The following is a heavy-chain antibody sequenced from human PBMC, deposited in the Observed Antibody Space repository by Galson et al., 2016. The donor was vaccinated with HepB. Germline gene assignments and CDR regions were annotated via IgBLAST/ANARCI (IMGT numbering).Heavy chain of an antibody. V-gene: IGHV4-4*02. D-gene: IGHD3-22*01. J-gene: IGHJ3*02. CDR1: GDSISNDKW. CDR2: IYESGTT. Sequence: LSLTCDVSGDSISNDKWWSWVRQPPGKGLQWIGEIYESGTTNYNPSLKGRVTISIDKSKNQFSLILTSVTAADTAVYYCGRHIDGSRGFDIWGQGTMVIVSS. CDR3: GRHIDGSRGFDI.